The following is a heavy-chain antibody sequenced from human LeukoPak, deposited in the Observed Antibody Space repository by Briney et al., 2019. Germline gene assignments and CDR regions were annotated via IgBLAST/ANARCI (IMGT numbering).Heavy chain of an antibody. CDR3: ARSPDYFYHMDV. Sequence: SETLSLICGVSGYSIRSGYYWGCIRQVPGKGLEWIATIYHSGSTYYNPSLKSRVTISVDTGKNQFSLKVSSVTAADTAVYYCARSPDYFYHMDVWGKGTTVTVSS. CDR2: IYHSGST. CDR1: GYSIRSGYY. V-gene: IGHV4-38-2*01. J-gene: IGHJ6*03.